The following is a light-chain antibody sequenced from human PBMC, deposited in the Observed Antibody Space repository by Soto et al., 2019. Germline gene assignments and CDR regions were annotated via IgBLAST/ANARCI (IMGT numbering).Light chain of an antibody. V-gene: IGKV3-20*01. Sequence: EIVLTQSPGTLSLSPGERANLSCRASQSVSSSYLAWYQQKPGQAPRLLIYGASSRATGIPDRFSGSGSGTDFTLTISRLEPEDFAVYYCQQYGSSPPLTFGGGTKVDIK. J-gene: IGKJ4*01. CDR1: QSVSSSY. CDR2: GAS. CDR3: QQYGSSPPLT.